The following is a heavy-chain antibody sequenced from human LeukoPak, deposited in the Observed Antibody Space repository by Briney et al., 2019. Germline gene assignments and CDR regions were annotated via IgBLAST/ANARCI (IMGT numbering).Heavy chain of an antibody. CDR1: GYTFTSYD. CDR3: ARDRYYDFWSGYFTSYYYGMDV. V-gene: IGHV1-8*01. J-gene: IGHJ6*02. Sequence: GASVKASCKASGYTFTSYDINWVRQATGQGLEWMGWMNPNSGNTGYAQKFQGRVTMTRNTSISTAYVELSSLRSEDTAVYYCARDRYYDFWSGYFTSYYYGMDVWGQGTTVTVSS. CDR2: MNPNSGNT. D-gene: IGHD3-3*01.